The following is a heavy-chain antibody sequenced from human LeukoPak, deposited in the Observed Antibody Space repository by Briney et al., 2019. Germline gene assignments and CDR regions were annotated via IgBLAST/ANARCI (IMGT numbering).Heavy chain of an antibody. D-gene: IGHD3-22*01. V-gene: IGHV4-39*07. Sequence: PSETLSLTCTVSGGSISSSSYYWGWIRQPPGKGLEWIGSIYYSGSTYYNPSLKSRVTISVDTSKNQFSLKLSSVTAADTAVYYCARYSASSGYYHLDAFDIWGQGTMVTVS. J-gene: IGHJ3*02. CDR1: GGSISSSSYY. CDR2: IYYSGST. CDR3: ARYSASSGYYHLDAFDI.